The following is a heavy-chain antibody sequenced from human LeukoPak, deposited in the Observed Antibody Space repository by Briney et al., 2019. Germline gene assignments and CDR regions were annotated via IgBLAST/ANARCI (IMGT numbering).Heavy chain of an antibody. J-gene: IGHJ3*02. D-gene: IGHD3-3*01. V-gene: IGHV4-59*01. Sequence: SETLSLTCTVSGGSISSYYWSWIRQPPGQGLEWIGDIYYSGSTNYNPSLKSRVTISVDTSKNQFSLKLSSVTAADTAVYYCARTRIPNAFDIWGQGTMVTVSS. CDR2: IYYSGST. CDR3: ARTRIPNAFDI. CDR1: GGSISSYY.